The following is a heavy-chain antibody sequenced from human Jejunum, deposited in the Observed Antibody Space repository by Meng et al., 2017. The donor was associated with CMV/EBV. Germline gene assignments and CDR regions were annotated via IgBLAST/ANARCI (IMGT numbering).Heavy chain of an antibody. Sequence: VQCRESWSGLVKPSDTLFLTCTVSSASISSNFWSWIRQPAGKGLEWIGRIYSSGSTFYNPSLKSRVTMSVDTSKNQFSLSLASVTAADTAIYFCAREESVGIAVTGTFDYWGQGILVTVSS. CDR3: AREESVGIAVTGTFDY. V-gene: IGHV4-4*07. CDR1: SASISSNF. D-gene: IGHD6-19*01. J-gene: IGHJ4*02. CDR2: IYSSGST.